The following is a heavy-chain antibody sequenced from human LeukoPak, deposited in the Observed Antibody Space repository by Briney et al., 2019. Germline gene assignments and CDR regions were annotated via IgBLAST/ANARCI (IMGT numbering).Heavy chain of an antibody. CDR2: INAHTGNI. CDR1: GYTFTNYG. Sequence: ASVKVSCKTSGYTFTNYGISWVRQAPGRGLEWMGWINAHTGNINYAQNLQGRVTMTIDTSTSTAYMELRSLRSDDTAVYFCARYYYESSGYLDYRGQGTVVTVSS. V-gene: IGHV1-18*01. J-gene: IGHJ4*02. CDR3: ARYYYESSGYLDY. D-gene: IGHD3-22*01.